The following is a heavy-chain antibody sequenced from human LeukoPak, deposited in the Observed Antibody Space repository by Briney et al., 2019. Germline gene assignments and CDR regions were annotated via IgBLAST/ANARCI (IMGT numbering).Heavy chain of an antibody. D-gene: IGHD1-26*01. CDR1: GGSISSYY. V-gene: IGHV4-59*01. J-gene: IGHJ4*02. CDR3: ARVESYTVFDY. CDR2: IYYTGNT. Sequence: ETLSLTCTVSGGSISSYYWSWIRQPPGKGLEWIGYIYYTGNTNYNPSLKSRVTISVDTSKNQFSLKLSSVTAADTAVYYCARVESYTVFDYWGQGTLVTVSS.